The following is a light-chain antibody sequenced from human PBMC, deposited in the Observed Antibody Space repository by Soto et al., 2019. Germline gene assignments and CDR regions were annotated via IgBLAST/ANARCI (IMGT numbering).Light chain of an antibody. CDR2: EDS. V-gene: IGLV2-23*01. CDR1: SGDVGNYNL. J-gene: IGLJ1*01. Sequence: QSVLAQPASVSGSPGQSITISCTGTSGDVGNYNLVSWYQQHPGKAPKLMIYEDSKRPSGVSNRFSGSKSGNTASLTISGLQAEDEADYFCCSFAGSSTLYVFGTGTKLTVL. CDR3: CSFAGSSTLYV.